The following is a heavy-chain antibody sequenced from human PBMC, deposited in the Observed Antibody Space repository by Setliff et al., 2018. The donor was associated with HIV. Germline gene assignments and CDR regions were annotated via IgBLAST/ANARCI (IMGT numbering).Heavy chain of an antibody. J-gene: IGHJ4*02. CDR1: GYTFTSYY. CDR3: ARGGYHGFGSYGDY. CDR2: LNPSGDST. Sequence: ASVKVSCKSSGYTFTSYYVHWVRQAPGQGFEWMGILNPSGDSTAYAQKFQGRVTMTRDTSTSTVYMELSRLRSDDTAVYYCARGGYHGFGSYGDYWGQGTLVTVSS. D-gene: IGHD3-10*01. V-gene: IGHV1-46*01.